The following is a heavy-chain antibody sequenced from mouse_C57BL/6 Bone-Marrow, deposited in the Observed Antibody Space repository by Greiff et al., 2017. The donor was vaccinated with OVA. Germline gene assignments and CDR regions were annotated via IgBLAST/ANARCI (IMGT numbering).Heavy chain of an antibody. CDR2: IHPDSGST. Sequence: VQLQQPGAELVKPGASVKFSCTASGYTFTSYWMHWVKQRPGQGLEWIGMIHPDSGSTNYHETFKSKATLTVDKSSSTAYLQLSSLTSEDSAVYYCARGRYDGSSGYWYFDVWGTGTTVTVSS. J-gene: IGHJ1*03. D-gene: IGHD2-14*01. V-gene: IGHV1-64*01. CDR3: ARGRYDGSSGYWYFDV. CDR1: GYTFTSYW.